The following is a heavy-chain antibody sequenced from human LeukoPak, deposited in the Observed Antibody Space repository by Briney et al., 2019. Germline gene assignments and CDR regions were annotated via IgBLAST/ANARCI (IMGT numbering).Heavy chain of an antibody. CDR3: TRDLAENYYGMDV. CDR2: IRGKGYGGTT. CDR1: GFTFGDYA. V-gene: IGHV3-49*04. J-gene: IGHJ6*04. Sequence: GRSLRLSCTASGFTFGDYAMSWVRQAPGKGLEWVGFIRGKGYGGTTEYAASVKGRFTISRDDSRSIAYLQMNSLKTEDTAVYYCTRDLAENYYGMDVWGKGTTVTVSS.